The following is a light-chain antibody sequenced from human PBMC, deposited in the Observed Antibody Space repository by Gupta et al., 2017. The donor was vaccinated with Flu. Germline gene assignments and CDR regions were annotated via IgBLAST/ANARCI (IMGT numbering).Light chain of an antibody. CDR3: LQHNRYPYT. V-gene: IGKV1-17*01. J-gene: IGKJ2*01. CDR2: GAS. CDR1: QGIRND. Sequence: DVQMTQSPSSLSASVGDRVTITCRASQGIRNDLGWYQQKPGKAPKRLIYGASRLESGVPSRFSGSGSGTDFTITVSGLQPDDVATYFWLQHNRYPYTFGQGTKLEIK.